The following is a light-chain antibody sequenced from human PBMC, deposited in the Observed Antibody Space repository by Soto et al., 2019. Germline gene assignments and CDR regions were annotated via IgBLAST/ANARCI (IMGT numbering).Light chain of an antibody. CDR2: DVS. CDR3: QQSSDWSLT. J-gene: IGKJ4*01. V-gene: IGKV3-11*01. CDR1: QSVSSY. Sequence: EIVLTQSPATLSLSPGERATLSCRASQSVSSYLAWYQQRPGQAPRLLIYDVSNGATGIPARFSGSGSGTDFTLTISILEPEDFAVYYCQQSSDWSLTFGGGTKVEIK.